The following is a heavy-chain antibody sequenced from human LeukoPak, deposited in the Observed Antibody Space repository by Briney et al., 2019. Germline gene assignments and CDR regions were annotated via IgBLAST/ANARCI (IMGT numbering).Heavy chain of an antibody. CDR1: GGSISSSMYY. V-gene: IGHV4-61*05. CDR3: ARGAFDI. Sequence: SETLSLTCTVSGGSISSSMYYWGCIRQPPGKGLEWIGYIYYSGSTNYNPSLKSRVTISVDTSKNQFSLKLSSVTAADTVVYYCARGAFDIWGQGTMVTVSS. J-gene: IGHJ3*02. CDR2: IYYSGST.